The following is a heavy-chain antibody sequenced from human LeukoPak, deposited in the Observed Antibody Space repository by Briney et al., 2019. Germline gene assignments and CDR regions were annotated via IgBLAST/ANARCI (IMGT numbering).Heavy chain of an antibody. CDR3: ARDSSTLRALDY. D-gene: IGHD2-2*01. J-gene: IGHJ4*02. CDR1: GFTFSSYS. CDR2: ISSSSSYI. Sequence: GGSLRLSCAASGFTFSSYSMNWVRQAPGKALEWVSSISSSSSYIYYADSVKGRFTISRDNAKNSLYLQMNSLRAEDTAVYYCARDSSTLRALDYWGQGTLVTVSS. V-gene: IGHV3-21*01.